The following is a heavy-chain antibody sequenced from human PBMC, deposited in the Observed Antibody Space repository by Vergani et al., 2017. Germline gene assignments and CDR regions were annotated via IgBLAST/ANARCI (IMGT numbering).Heavy chain of an antibody. Sequence: EVQLVESGGGLVQPGGSLRLSCAASGFTVSSNYMSWVRQAPGKGLEWVSVIYSGGSTYYAYSVKGRFTISRDNSKNTLYLQMNSLSAEDTAVYYCARYSSADYYYGMDVWGQGTTVTVSS. CDR2: IYSGGST. CDR1: GFTVSSNY. V-gene: IGHV3-66*02. CDR3: ARYSSADYYYGMDV. D-gene: IGHD6-25*01. J-gene: IGHJ6*02.